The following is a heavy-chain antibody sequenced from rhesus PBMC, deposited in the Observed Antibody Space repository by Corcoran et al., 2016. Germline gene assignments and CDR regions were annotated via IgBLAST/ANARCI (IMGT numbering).Heavy chain of an antibody. V-gene: IGHV4S19*01. CDR1: GDSISSSNW. CDR3: AREEGFLAAAGCDY. D-gene: IGHD6-31*01. CDR2: ISGSSVNT. J-gene: IGHJ4*01. Sequence: QVQLQESGPGLVKPSETLSLTCAVSGDSISSSNWWNWIRQPPGKGREGIGYISGSSVNTNYPPSRRVRDNITKDTSKNQFSLKLSSVTAADTAVYYCAREEGFLAAAGCDYWGQGVLVTVSS.